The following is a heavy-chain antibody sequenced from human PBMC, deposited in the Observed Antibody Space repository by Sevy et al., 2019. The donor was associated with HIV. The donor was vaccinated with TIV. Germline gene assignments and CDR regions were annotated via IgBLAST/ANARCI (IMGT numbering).Heavy chain of an antibody. J-gene: IGHJ3*02. D-gene: IGHD6-13*01. Sequence: GGSLRLSCAASGFSLSSYAMSWVRQAPGKGLEWVSAISSSGGSTYYADSVKGRFTISRDNSKNTLYLQMNSLRAEDTAVYYCARHTGYSSSWDAFDIWGQGTMVTVSS. V-gene: IGHV3-23*01. CDR3: ARHTGYSSSWDAFDI. CDR1: GFSLSSYA. CDR2: ISSSGGST.